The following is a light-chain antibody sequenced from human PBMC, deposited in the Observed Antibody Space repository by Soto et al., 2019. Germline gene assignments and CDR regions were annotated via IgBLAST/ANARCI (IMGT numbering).Light chain of an antibody. CDR1: QNIKKF. J-gene: IGKJ4*01. V-gene: IGKV1-39*01. Sequence: IHMTQSPSSLSASVGDRVTITCRASQNIKKFLNWYQQRPGKAPSALIHATSTLQNGVSSRFSGSGSDTDFTLTITSQQPEDFATYFCQQSYSSPLTFGGGTKVEL. CDR2: ATS. CDR3: QQSYSSPLT.